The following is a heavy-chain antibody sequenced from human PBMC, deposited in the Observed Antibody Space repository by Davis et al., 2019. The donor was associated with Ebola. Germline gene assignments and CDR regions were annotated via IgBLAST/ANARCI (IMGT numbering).Heavy chain of an antibody. V-gene: IGHV3-9*01. CDR1: GFTFDDYA. Sequence: PGGSLRLSCAASGFTFDDYAMHWVRQAPGKGLEWVSGISWSSGIIGYADSVKGRFTISRDNAKNSLYLQMNSLRAEDTALYYCAKAGYCGGDCYYFDYWGQGTLVTVSS. CDR2: ISWSSGII. J-gene: IGHJ4*02. D-gene: IGHD2-21*01. CDR3: AKAGYCGGDCYYFDY.